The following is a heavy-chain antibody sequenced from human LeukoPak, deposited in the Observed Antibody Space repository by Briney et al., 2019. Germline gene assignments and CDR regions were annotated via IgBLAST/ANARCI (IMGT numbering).Heavy chain of an antibody. V-gene: IGHV3-74*01. CDR1: GFTFSSYW. D-gene: IGHD3-22*01. Sequence: PGGSLRLSCAASGFTFSSYWMHWVRQVPGKGPVWVSRINSAGTSTSYADSVKGRFTISRDNAKNTLFLQMNSLGAEDTAVYYCARVRGYDTSDYDYWGQGTLVTVSS. CDR3: ARVRGYDTSDYDY. J-gene: IGHJ4*02. CDR2: INSAGTST.